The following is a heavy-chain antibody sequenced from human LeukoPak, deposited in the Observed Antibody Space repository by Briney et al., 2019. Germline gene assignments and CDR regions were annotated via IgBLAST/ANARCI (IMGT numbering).Heavy chain of an antibody. D-gene: IGHD3-10*01. Sequence: ASVKVSCKASGYTFTSYDINWVRQATGQGLEWMGGMNPNSGNTGYAQKFQGRVTMTRNTSISTAYKQLSSLRADDTAVYCCSRGRYRGVSCLDYWGQGTLVTVSS. CDR3: SRGRYRGVSCLDY. CDR1: GYTFTSYD. J-gene: IGHJ4*02. CDR2: MNPNSGNT. V-gene: IGHV1-8*01.